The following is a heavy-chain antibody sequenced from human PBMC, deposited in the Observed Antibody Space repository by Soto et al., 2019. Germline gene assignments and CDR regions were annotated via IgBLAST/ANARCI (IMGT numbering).Heavy chain of an antibody. CDR2: ISSSSSYI. CDR1: GFTFSSYS. D-gene: IGHD3-22*01. Sequence: GGSLRLSCAASGFTFSSYSMNWVRQAPGKGLEWVSSISSSSSYIYYADSVKGRFTISRDNAKNSMYLQMNSLRAEDTAVYYCARGSIPRDSSGYLSFRSAYYYYGMDVWGQGTTVTVSS. J-gene: IGHJ6*02. V-gene: IGHV3-21*01. CDR3: ARGSIPRDSSGYLSFRSAYYYYGMDV.